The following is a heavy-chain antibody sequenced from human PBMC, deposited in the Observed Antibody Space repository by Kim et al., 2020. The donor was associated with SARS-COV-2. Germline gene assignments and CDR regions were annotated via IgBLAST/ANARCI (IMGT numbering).Heavy chain of an antibody. Sequence: YADSVKCRFTISRDNAKNTLYLQWNSLRAEDTAVYYCRYTTRARRIDYWGQGTLVTVSS. CDR3: RYTTRARRIDY. J-gene: IGHJ4*02. D-gene: IGHD3-16*02. V-gene: IGHV3-74*01.